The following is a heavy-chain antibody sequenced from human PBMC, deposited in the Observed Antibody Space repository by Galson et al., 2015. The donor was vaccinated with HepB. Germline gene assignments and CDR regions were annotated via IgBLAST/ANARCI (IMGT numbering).Heavy chain of an antibody. CDR3: ARRFLNSGTHDY. CDR2: ISANARGT. D-gene: IGHD1-7*01. Sequence: SLRLSCAGSGFIFSGHGMTWVRQAPGKGLEWVSTISANARGTDYADTVKGRFTISRDNSRNTRYLQMNRIRVEDAAIYYCARRFLNSGTHDYWGQGTLVTVSS. CDR1: GFIFSGHG. J-gene: IGHJ4*02. V-gene: IGHV3-23*01.